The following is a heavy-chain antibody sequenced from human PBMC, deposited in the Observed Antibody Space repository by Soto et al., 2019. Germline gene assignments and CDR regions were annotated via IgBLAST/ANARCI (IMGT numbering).Heavy chain of an antibody. V-gene: IGHV1-18*01. J-gene: IGHJ4*01. D-gene: IGHD1-1*01. CDR3: ARGRYGDY. CDR2: ISAHNGNT. CDR1: GYTFTSYG. Sequence: QVHRVQSGAELKKPGASVKVSCKASGYTFTSYGITWVRQAPVQGLEWMGWISAHNGNTDYAQKLQGRVIVTIDTSTSTAYMELRSLISDDTDVYYCARGRYGDYWGHGALVTVSS.